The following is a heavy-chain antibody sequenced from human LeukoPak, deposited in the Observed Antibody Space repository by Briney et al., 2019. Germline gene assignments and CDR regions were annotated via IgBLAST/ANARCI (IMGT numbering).Heavy chain of an antibody. D-gene: IGHD1-1*01. Sequence: GGSLRLSCAASGFTFDDYAMHWVRQAPGKGLEWVSGISWNSGSIGYADSVKGRFTIFRDNSQNTLYLQMKSLRVEDTAVYYCTRELAAEYWGQGALVTVSS. CDR2: ISWNSGSI. CDR3: TRELAAEY. J-gene: IGHJ4*02. CDR1: GFTFDDYA. V-gene: IGHV3-9*01.